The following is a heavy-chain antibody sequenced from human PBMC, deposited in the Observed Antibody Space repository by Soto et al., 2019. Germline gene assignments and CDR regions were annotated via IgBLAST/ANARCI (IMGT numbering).Heavy chain of an antibody. J-gene: IGHJ3*02. CDR1: GFTFSSYG. Sequence: QVQLVESGGGVVQPGRSLRLSCAASGFTFSSYGMHWVRQAPGKGLEWVAVIWYDGSNKYYADSVKGRFTISRDNSKNTLYLQMNSLRAEDTAVYYCARRGSYSLHDAFDIWGQGTMVTVSS. V-gene: IGHV3-33*01. D-gene: IGHD1-26*01. CDR3: ARRGSYSLHDAFDI. CDR2: IWYDGSNK.